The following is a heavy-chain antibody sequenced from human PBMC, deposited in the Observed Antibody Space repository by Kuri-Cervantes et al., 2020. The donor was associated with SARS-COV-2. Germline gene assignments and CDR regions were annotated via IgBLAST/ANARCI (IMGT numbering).Heavy chain of an antibody. Sequence: GGSLRLSCAASGFTFSSYAMHWVRQAPGKGLEWVAVISYDGSNKYYADSVKGRFTISRDNSKNTLYLQMNSLRAEDTAVYYCARDRVVEAFDIWGQGTMVNVSS. CDR3: ARDRVVEAFDI. J-gene: IGHJ3*02. D-gene: IGHD2-15*01. V-gene: IGHV3-30-3*01. CDR1: GFTFSSYA. CDR2: ISYDGSNK.